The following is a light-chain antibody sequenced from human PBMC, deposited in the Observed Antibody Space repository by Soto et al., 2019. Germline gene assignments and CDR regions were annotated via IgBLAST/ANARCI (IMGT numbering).Light chain of an antibody. CDR2: DAS. CDR1: QNINTY. V-gene: IGKV1-33*01. J-gene: IGKJ5*01. Sequence: DSQMTQPPSSLSASVGERVTITCQASQNINTYLNWYQQKPGRAPKLLIYDASNLEAGVPSRFRGSGSGTDFTFTISRLQPEDIATYYCQQYENLPTFGKGTRLEIK. CDR3: QQYENLPT.